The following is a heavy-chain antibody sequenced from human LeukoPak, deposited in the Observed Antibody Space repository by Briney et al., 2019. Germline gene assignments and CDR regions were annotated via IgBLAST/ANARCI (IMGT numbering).Heavy chain of an antibody. D-gene: IGHD3-22*01. CDR1: GYTLAELS. CDR3: ATQSSGCPGASDI. J-gene: IGHJ3*02. Sequence: ASVTVSCKVSGYTLAELSMHWVRQAPGKGLEWMGGFDPEDGETFYAQKFQGRVTWTDDTSIDTAYMELSSLRSEDTAMYYCATQSSGCPGASDIWGQGTMVTVSS. CDR2: FDPEDGET. V-gene: IGHV1-24*01.